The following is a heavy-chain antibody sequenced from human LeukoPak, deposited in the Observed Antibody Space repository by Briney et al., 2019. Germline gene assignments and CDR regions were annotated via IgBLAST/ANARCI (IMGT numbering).Heavy chain of an antibody. CDR1: GYTLTSFP. J-gene: IGHJ4*02. D-gene: IGHD3-9*01. CDR2: INTDTGNP. Sequence: ASVKVSCKASGYTLTSFPTMSWVRQAPGQGLEWMGWINTDTGNPTFAQGFTGRFVFSLDTSVNTAYLQISSLTAEDTAVYYCATGESGARLRYQDWLFYFWGQGTLVSVSS. CDR3: ATGESGARLRYQDWLFYF. V-gene: IGHV7-4-1*02.